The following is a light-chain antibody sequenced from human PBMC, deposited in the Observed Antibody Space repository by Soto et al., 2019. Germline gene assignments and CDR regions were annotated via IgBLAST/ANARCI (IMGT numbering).Light chain of an antibody. CDR3: QHYHSYPFT. V-gene: IGKV1-5*03. CDR1: QSITNW. J-gene: IGKJ3*01. CDR2: KAS. Sequence: DIQMTQSPSTLSSSVGYILSITCRSSQSITNWLAWYHQKPGKAPKLLIYKASSLQSEVPSRFSGSASGPEFTLTISSLQPDDFETYYCQHYHSYPFTFGPGTKVDI.